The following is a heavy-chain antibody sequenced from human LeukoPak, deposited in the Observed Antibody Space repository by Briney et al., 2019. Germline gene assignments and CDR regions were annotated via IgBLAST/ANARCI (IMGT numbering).Heavy chain of an antibody. CDR3: ARDVGGSWEFTY. Sequence: SETLSLTCTVSGCSISSYYCSWIRQPAAREREGIGRIYTSGRTNYNPSLKSRGTMSVDKSKNQFSPKLSSVTAADTAVYYCARDVGGSWEFTYSGQPTLVTASS. V-gene: IGHV4-4*07. CDR1: GCSISSYY. CDR2: IYTSGRT. D-gene: IGHD2-15*01. J-gene: IGHJ4*02.